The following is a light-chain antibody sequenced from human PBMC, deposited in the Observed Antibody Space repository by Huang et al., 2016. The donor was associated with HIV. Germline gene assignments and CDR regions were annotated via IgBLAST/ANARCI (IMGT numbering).Light chain of an antibody. CDR3: QQYNKWPPIT. CDR2: GAS. CDR1: QSVNRN. Sequence: EIVMTQSPASLSVSPGERATLSCRASQSVNRNLAWYHQKPGQAPRLLIYGASARATGVSARFSGSGSGTDFTLTISSLQSEDSAVYYCQQYNKWPPITFGQGTRLEIK. V-gene: IGKV3-15*01. J-gene: IGKJ5*01.